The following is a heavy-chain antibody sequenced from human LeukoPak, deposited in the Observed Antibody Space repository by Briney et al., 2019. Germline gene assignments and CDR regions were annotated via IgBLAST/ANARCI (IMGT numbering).Heavy chain of an antibody. CDR2: ISYDGSNK. CDR3: ARAGVEYSYGNWFDP. D-gene: IGHD5-18*01. V-gene: IGHV3-30-3*01. Sequence: GGSLRLSCAASGFTFSSYAMHWVRQAPGKGLEWVAVISYDGSNKYYADSVKGRFTISRDNSKNTLYLQMNSLRAEDTAVYYCARAGVEYSYGNWFDPWSQGTLVTVSS. CDR1: GFTFSSYA. J-gene: IGHJ5*02.